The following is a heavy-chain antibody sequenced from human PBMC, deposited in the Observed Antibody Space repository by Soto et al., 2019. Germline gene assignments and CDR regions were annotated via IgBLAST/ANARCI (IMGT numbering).Heavy chain of an antibody. CDR3: ARDQGYSYGYVDY. J-gene: IGHJ4*02. CDR2: KWYDGSNK. Sequence: GGSLRLSCAASGFTFSSYGMHWVRQAPGKGLEWVAVKWYDGSNKYNEKSVKGQFTNSRENSKKTLKLKIKSQRAEDTAVYYCARDQGYSYGYVDYWGQGTLVTVSS. D-gene: IGHD5-18*01. CDR1: GFTFSSYG. V-gene: IGHV3-33*01.